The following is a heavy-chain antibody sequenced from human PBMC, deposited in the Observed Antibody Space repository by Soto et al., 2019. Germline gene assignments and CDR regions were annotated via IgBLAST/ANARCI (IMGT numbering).Heavy chain of an antibody. D-gene: IGHD3-22*01. CDR2: IYTTGST. CDR3: DRRYYDSRCPSYFAY. CDR1: GGSISSYD. Sequence: SETPSLTCTVSGGSISSYDWSWIRHPAGKGLEWIGHIYTTGSTNYNPSLKSRGTMSGDTSKNKFSLKLSSVTAADTAVYYCDRRYYDSRCPSYFAYSAYGMVVT. V-gene: IGHV4-4*07. J-gene: IGHJ4*01.